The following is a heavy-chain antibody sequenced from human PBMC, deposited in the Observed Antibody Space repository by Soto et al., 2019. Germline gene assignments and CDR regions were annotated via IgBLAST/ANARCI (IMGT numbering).Heavy chain of an antibody. V-gene: IGHV3-15*01. CDR3: TSYIVVVPAGTAYMDV. Sequence: HGGFLRLSCAASGVTFINAWMSWVRQPPGKGQERVGRSKSKTDGGTTDYAAPVKGRFTISRYDSKITLYLQMNSLKTEDSAVYYCTSYIVVVPAGTAYMDVWGKGTTVTVSS. CDR2: SKSKTDGGTT. D-gene: IGHD2-2*01. J-gene: IGHJ6*03. CDR1: GVTFINAW.